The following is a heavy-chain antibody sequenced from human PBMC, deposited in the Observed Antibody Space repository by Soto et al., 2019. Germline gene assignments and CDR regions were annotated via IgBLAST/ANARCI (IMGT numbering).Heavy chain of an antibody. V-gene: IGHV3-74*01. Sequence: PGGSLSLSCAASGFTFRSYWMHWVRQAPGKGLVWVSRINRDGSSTSYADSVKGRFTISRDNSKNTLYLQMNSLRAEDTAVYYCARQGYTVRYFDWLTFPNDAFDIWGQGTMVTVSS. CDR2: INRDGSST. J-gene: IGHJ3*02. CDR1: GFTFRSYW. D-gene: IGHD3-9*01. CDR3: ARQGYTVRYFDWLTFPNDAFDI.